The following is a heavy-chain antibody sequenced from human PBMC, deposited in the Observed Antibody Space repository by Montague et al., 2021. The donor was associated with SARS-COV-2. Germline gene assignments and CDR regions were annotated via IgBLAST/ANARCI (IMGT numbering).Heavy chain of an antibody. V-gene: IGHV3-23*03. CDR2: IFASGSGT. CDR3: TRHRDLVPAAFYWDFDL. D-gene: IGHD2-2*01. J-gene: IGHJ2*01. CDR1: GFTFSNFA. Sequence: SLRLSCAASGFTFSNFAMRWVRQAPGMGLEWVSVIFASGSGTYYGDSVKGRFTISRENAKNTLFLQMDSLRADDTGVYYCTRHRDLVPAAFYWDFDLWGRGTLVSVSS.